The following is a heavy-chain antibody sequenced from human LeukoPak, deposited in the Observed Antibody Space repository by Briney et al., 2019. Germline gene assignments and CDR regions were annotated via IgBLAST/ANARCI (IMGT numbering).Heavy chain of an antibody. CDR3: ARASSGYDGYYFDY. J-gene: IGHJ4*02. CDR1: GFTFSSYA. D-gene: IGHD5-12*01. CDR2: ISSNGGST. Sequence: GGSLRLSCAASGFTFSSYAMHWVRQAPGKGLEYVSAISSNGGSTYYANSVKGRFTISRDNSKNTLYLQMGSLSAEDMAVYYCARASSGYDGYYFDYWGQGTLVTVSS. V-gene: IGHV3-64*01.